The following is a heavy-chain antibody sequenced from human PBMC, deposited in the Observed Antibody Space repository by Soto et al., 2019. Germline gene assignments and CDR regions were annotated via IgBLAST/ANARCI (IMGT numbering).Heavy chain of an antibody. V-gene: IGHV4-59*01. Sequence: SETLSLTCTVSGGSISSYYWSWIRQPPGKGLEWIGYIYYSGSTNYNPSIKSRVTISVDTSKNQFSLNLSSVTAADTAVYYCARVWGGAFDFWGQGTMVT. CDR2: IYYSGST. CDR1: GGSISSYY. J-gene: IGHJ3*01. CDR3: ARVWGGAFDF. D-gene: IGHD3-10*01.